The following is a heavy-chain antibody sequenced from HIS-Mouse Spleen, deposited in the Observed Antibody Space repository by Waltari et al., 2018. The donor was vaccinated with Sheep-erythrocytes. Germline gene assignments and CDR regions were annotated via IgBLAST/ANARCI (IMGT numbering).Heavy chain of an antibody. J-gene: IGHJ4*02. Sequence: QVQLVESGGGVVQPGRSLSVSCAASGFTFSSYGMHWVRQAPGKGLEWVAVISYDGSNKYYADSVKGRFTISRDNSKNTLYLQMNSLRAEDTAVYYCANFDYWGQGTLVTVSS. CDR1: GFTFSSYG. V-gene: IGHV3-30*18. CDR3: ANFDY. CDR2: ISYDGSNK.